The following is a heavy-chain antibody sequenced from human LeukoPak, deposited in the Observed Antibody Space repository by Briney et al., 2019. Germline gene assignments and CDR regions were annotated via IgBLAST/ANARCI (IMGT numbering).Heavy chain of an antibody. Sequence: SETLSLTCTVSGGSISSNYWSWIRQPPGKGLEWIGYLYYSGGTNYNPSLKSRVTISVDTSKTQFSLKLSSVTAADTAVYYCATSTTGTSYAFDIWGQGTMVTVSS. V-gene: IGHV4-59*01. CDR2: LYYSGGT. D-gene: IGHD1-1*01. CDR1: GGSISSNY. CDR3: ATSTTGTSYAFDI. J-gene: IGHJ3*02.